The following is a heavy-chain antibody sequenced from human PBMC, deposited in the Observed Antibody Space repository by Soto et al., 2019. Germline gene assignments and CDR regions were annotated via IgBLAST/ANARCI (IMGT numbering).Heavy chain of an antibody. CDR2: IYHSGST. J-gene: IGHJ4*02. CDR3: ARWNYYFDY. CDR1: GGSISSGGYS. V-gene: IGHV4-30-2*01. Sequence: SETLSLTCAVSGGSISSGGYSWSWIRQPPGKGLEWIGYIYHSGSTYYNPSLKSRVTISVDRSKNQFTLKLSSVTAADTAVYYCARWNYYFDYWGQGTLVTVSS. D-gene: IGHD1-7*01.